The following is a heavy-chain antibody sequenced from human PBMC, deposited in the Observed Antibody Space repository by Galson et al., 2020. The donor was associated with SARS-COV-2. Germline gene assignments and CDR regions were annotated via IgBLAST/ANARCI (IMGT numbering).Heavy chain of an antibody. Sequence: SVTVSCKASGFTFTTSAVQWVRQARGPRPEWIGWIVVGSGKPNYAQKFQERVSITRDMSTTTAYMELSSLRYEDTSVYYCAAFIARPAYWGQGTLVTVSS. CDR1: GFTFTTSA. CDR2: IVVGSGKP. D-gene: IGHD6-6*01. CDR3: AAFIARPAY. V-gene: IGHV1-58*01. J-gene: IGHJ4*02.